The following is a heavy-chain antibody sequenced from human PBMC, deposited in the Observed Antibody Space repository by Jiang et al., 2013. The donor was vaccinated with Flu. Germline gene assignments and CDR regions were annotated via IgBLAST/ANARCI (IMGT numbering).Heavy chain of an antibody. D-gene: IGHD1-14*01. CDR1: GGSFSGYY. CDR3: ASIYRALGAFDI. Sequence: GGSFSGYYWSWIRQPPGKGLEWIGEINHSGSTNYNPSLKSRVTISVDTSKNQFSLKLSSVTAADTAVYYCASIYRALGAFDIWGQGTMVTVSS. J-gene: IGHJ3*02. CDR2: INHSGST. V-gene: IGHV4-34*01.